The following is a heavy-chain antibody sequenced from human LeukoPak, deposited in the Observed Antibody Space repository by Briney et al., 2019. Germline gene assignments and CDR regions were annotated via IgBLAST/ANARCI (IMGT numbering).Heavy chain of an antibody. Sequence: ASVKVSCKASGYTFNGYFMFWVRQAPGQGLEWMGWINPNSGGTNYAQKFQGRVTMTRDTSISTAYMELSRLRSDDTAMYYCARREGASSGYYWEKWGQGTLVTVSS. V-gene: IGHV1-2*02. J-gene: IGHJ4*02. CDR2: INPNSGGT. D-gene: IGHD3-22*01. CDR3: ARREGASSGYYWEK. CDR1: GYTFNGYF.